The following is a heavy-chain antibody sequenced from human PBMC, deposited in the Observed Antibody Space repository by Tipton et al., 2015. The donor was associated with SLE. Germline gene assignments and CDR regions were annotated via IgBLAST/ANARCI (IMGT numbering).Heavy chain of an antibody. CDR3: TRVRDIVVVIAIGYVDY. CDR1: GFTFGDYA. J-gene: IGHJ4*02. Sequence: SLRLSCTASGFTFGDYAMSWVRQAPGKGLEWVGFIRSKAYGGTKEYAASVKGRFTISRDDSKSIAYLQMNSLKTEDTAVYYCTRVRDIVVVIAIGYVDYWGQGTLGTVSS. D-gene: IGHD2-21*01. CDR2: IRSKAYGGTK. V-gene: IGHV3-49*04.